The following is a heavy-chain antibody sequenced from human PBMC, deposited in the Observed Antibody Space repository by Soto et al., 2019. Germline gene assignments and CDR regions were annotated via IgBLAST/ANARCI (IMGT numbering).Heavy chain of an antibody. V-gene: IGHV4-34*01. D-gene: IGHD5-18*01. Sequence: QVQLQQWGAGLLKPSETLSLDCAVYGGSFSGYSWSWIRQPPGKGLEWMGEINHSGSTNYNPSLNSRVTKSIATSENQFSLKLSSVTAADTAVYYCARGGRGYSFGYIDYCGQGTLVTVSS. CDR2: INHSGST. CDR1: GGSFSGYS. CDR3: ARGGRGYSFGYIDY. J-gene: IGHJ4*02.